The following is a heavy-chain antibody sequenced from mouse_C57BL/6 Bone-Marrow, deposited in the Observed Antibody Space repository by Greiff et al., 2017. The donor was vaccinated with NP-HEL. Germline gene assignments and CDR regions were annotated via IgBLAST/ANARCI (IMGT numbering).Heavy chain of an antibody. CDR2: ISYSGST. J-gene: IGHJ3*01. V-gene: IGHV3-8*01. CDR1: GYSITSDY. Sequence: VQLQQSGPGLAKPSQTLSLTCSVTGYSITSDYWNWIRKLPGNKLEYMGYISYSGSTYYNPSLKSRISINRDTSKHQYYLHLNSVTTYDTTTYYCARWFAYWGQGTLVTVSA. CDR3: ARWFAY.